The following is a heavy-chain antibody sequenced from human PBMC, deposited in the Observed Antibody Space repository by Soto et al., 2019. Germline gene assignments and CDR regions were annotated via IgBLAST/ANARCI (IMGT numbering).Heavy chain of an antibody. CDR2: VSHDGRNT. D-gene: IGHD6-19*01. CDR1: GFTFSDYA. Sequence: VQLVESGGGMVQPGRSLRLSCAASGFTFSDYAMHWVRQAPGKGLEWVAVVSHDGRNTHYADSVKGRFTISRDSSKNTVSREMTSLRAEDTAVYYCAKGGRQWLVTSDFNYWGQGALVTVSS. V-gene: IGHV3-30*18. CDR3: AKGGRQWLVTSDFNY. J-gene: IGHJ4*02.